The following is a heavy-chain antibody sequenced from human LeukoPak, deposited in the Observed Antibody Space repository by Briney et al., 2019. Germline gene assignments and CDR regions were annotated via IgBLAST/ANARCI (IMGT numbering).Heavy chain of an antibody. D-gene: IGHD6-13*01. Sequence: GGSLRLSCAASGFTFSSYSMNWVRQAPGKGLEWVSSISSSSSYIYYADSVKGRFTISRDNAKNSLYLQMNSLRAEDTAVYYCARDYARGYSSSDYYFDYWGQGTLVTVSS. V-gene: IGHV3-21*01. CDR1: GFTFSSYS. CDR3: ARDYARGYSSSDYYFDY. CDR2: ISSSSSYI. J-gene: IGHJ4*02.